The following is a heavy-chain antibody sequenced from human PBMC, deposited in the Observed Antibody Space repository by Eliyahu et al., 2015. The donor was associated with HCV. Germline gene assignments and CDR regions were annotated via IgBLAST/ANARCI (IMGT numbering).Heavy chain of an antibody. CDR2: ST. V-gene: IGHV4-39*01. Sequence: STYYNPSLKSRVTISVDTSKNQFPLKXSSVTAADTAXYYCARGLGGILLRYFDWSTPFDYWGQGTLVTVSS. CDR3: ARGLGGILLRYFDWSTPFDY. J-gene: IGHJ4*02. D-gene: IGHD3-9*01.